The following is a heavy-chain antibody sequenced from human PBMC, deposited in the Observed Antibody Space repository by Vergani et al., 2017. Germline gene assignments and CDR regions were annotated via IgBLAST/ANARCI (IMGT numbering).Heavy chain of an antibody. CDR3: ARAGYSSSWDAFDI. Sequence: EVQLVESGGGLVQPGGSLRLSCAASGFTFSSYWMSWVRQAPGKGLEWVANIKQDGSEEYYVDSVKGRFTISRDNAKNSLYLQMNSLRAEDTAVYYCARAGYSSSWDAFDIWGQGTMVTVSS. CDR2: IKQDGSEE. D-gene: IGHD6-13*01. J-gene: IGHJ3*02. CDR1: GFTFSSYW. V-gene: IGHV3-7*01.